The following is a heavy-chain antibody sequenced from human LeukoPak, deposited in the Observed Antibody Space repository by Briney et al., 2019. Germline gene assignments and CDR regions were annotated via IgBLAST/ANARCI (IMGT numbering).Heavy chain of an antibody. Sequence: SVKVSCKASGGTFSSYAISWVRQAPGQGLEWMGRIIPIPGIANYAQKFQGRVTITADKSTSTAYMELSSLRSEDTAVYYCARGKSRGYRGEYFQHWGQGTLVTVSS. CDR3: ARGKSRGYRGEYFQH. J-gene: IGHJ1*01. CDR1: GGTFSSYA. D-gene: IGHD5-18*01. CDR2: IIPIPGIA. V-gene: IGHV1-69*04.